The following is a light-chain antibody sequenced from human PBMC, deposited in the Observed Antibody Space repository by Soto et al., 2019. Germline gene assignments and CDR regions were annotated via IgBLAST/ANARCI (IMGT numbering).Light chain of an antibody. CDR3: QQYGSSSEIT. CDR2: GAS. V-gene: IGKV3-20*01. Sequence: EIVLTQSPGTLSLSPGERATLSCRASQAVAGSYLAWYQQKPGQAPRLLIYGASNRAAGFPDRFSGSGSGTDFTLTISGLEPEDCAVYYCQQYGSSSEITFGQGTRLEIK. J-gene: IGKJ5*01. CDR1: QAVAGSY.